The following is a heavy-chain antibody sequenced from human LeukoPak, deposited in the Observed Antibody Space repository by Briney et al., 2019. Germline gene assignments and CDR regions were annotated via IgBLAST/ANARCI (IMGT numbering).Heavy chain of an antibody. V-gene: IGHV4-34*01. CDR1: GGSFSGYY. CDR2: INHSGST. J-gene: IGHJ3*02. D-gene: IGHD3-3*01. CDR3: ARGAGCLEWLSIPSHHSTDSDAFDI. Sequence: PSETLSLTCAVYGGSFSGYYWSWIRQPPGRGLEWIGEINHSGSTNYNPSLKSRVTISVDTSKNQFSLKLSSVTAADTAVYYCARGAGCLEWLSIPSHHSTDSDAFDIWGQGTMVTVSS.